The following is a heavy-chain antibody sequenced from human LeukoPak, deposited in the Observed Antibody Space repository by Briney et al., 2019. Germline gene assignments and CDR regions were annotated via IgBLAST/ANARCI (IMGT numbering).Heavy chain of an antibody. CDR3: ARSLWPEDY. Sequence: GGSLRLSCAASGFTFSSYWMSWVRQAPGKGLEWVANIRQDGSEKNYVDSVKGRFTISRDNAKTSLYLQMNSLRAEDTAVYYCARSLWPEDYWGQGTLVTVSS. CDR2: IRQDGSEK. J-gene: IGHJ4*02. CDR1: GFTFSSYW. V-gene: IGHV3-7*01. D-gene: IGHD5-18*01.